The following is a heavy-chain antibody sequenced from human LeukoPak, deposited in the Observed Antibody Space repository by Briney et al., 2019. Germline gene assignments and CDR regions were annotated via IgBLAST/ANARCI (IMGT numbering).Heavy chain of an antibody. CDR2: ISGYNGNT. Sequence: ASVKVSCKASGYTFTSYGISWVRQAPGQGLEYMGWISGYNGNTNYAQKLQGRVTMTTDTSTSTAYMELRSLRSDDTAVYYCARDREMATNDEFDYWGQGTLVTVSS. V-gene: IGHV1-18*01. J-gene: IGHJ4*02. D-gene: IGHD5-24*01. CDR3: ARDREMATNDEFDY. CDR1: GYTFTSYG.